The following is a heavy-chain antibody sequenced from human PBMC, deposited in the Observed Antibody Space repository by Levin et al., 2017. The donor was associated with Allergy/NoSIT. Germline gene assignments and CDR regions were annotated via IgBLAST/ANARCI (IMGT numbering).Heavy chain of an antibody. CDR2: IWHDGSNNK. CDR3: ARVSYGDDGNYGMDV. CDR1: GFTFSNYG. Sequence: GESLKISCAASGFTFSNYGMHWVRQAPGKGLEWVAIIWHDGSNNKYYADSVKGRFTISRDSSKNTLYLQMNSLRAEDTAVYYCARVSYGDDGNYGMDVWGQGTTVTVSS. V-gene: IGHV3-33*01. D-gene: IGHD4-17*01. J-gene: IGHJ6*02.